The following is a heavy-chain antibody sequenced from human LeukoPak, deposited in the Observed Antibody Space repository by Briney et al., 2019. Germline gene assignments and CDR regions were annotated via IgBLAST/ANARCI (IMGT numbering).Heavy chain of an antibody. V-gene: IGHV3-53*01. J-gene: IGHJ3*02. Sequence: GGSLRLSCEASEFTVISAYMNWVRQAPGKGLEWVSDIFAGGSAYYAASLKGRFTISRDTSKNMVYLQMNSLTAEDAAVYYCARVPDRSGYGGAFDIWGQGTMVTVSS. CDR1: EFTVISAY. D-gene: IGHD3-22*01. CDR2: IFAGGSA. CDR3: ARVPDRSGYGGAFDI.